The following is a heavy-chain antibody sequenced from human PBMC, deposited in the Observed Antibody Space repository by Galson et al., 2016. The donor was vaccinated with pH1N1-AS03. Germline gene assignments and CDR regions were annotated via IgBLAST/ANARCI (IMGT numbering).Heavy chain of an antibody. CDR1: GFTFSTYT. CDR2: ISSSSRFI. CDR3: ERDGGYSSGWIDF. Sequence: SLRLSCAASGFTFSTYTMNWVRQAPGKGLEWVAYISSSSRFIYYEDAVQGRFTISKDSTKNSVYLHMNGLRADDKAVYYCERDGGYSSGWIDFWGQGTLVSVSS. V-gene: IGHV3-21*01. D-gene: IGHD3-22*01. J-gene: IGHJ4*02.